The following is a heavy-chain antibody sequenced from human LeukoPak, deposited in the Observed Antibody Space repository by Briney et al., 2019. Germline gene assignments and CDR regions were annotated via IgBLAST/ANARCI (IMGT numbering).Heavy chain of an antibody. D-gene: IGHD3-22*01. CDR3: AKAKVSSSGYYRPDAFDI. CDR1: GFTFSEFA. J-gene: IGHJ3*02. Sequence: GGSLRLSCVASGFTFSEFAMNWVRQVPGKGPEWVSVISGSGGTTYFADSVKGRFAVSRDNSKNTLSLQMNSLRAEDTAVYYCAKAKVSSSGYYRPDAFDIWGQGTMVTVSS. CDR2: ISGSGGTT. V-gene: IGHV3-23*01.